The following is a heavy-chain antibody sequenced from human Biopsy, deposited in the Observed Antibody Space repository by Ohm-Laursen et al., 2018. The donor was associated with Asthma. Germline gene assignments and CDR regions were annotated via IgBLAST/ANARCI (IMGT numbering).Heavy chain of an antibody. Sequence: SVNVSCKASGGTFSHYAISWVRQAPGQGLEWMGGIIPMFGTTNYAQKFQGRVTITADESTSTAYMELSSLRSDDTAVYYCASPTYCSGSSCINNYYYALDVWGQGTTVTVSS. D-gene: IGHD2-15*01. J-gene: IGHJ6*02. CDR3: ASPTYCSGSSCINNYYYALDV. V-gene: IGHV1-69*13. CDR1: GGTFSHYA. CDR2: IIPMFGTT.